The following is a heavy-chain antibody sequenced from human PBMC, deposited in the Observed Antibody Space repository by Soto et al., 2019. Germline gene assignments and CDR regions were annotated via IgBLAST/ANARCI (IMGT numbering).Heavy chain of an antibody. J-gene: IGHJ3*02. D-gene: IGHD3-3*01. Sequence: GGSLRLSCAASGFTFSSYSMNWVRQAPGKGLEWVSSISSSSSYIYYADSVKGRFTISRDNAKNSLYLQMNSLRAEYTAVYYCARAVGWSLDAFDIWGQGTMVTVSS. CDR1: GFTFSSYS. CDR3: ARAVGWSLDAFDI. CDR2: ISSSSSYI. V-gene: IGHV3-21*01.